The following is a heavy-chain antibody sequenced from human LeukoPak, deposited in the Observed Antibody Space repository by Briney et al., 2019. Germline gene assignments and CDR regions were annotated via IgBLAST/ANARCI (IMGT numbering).Heavy chain of an antibody. CDR3: ARDPPLGSCSTISCPHLDY. CDR2: ISSSSSFI. J-gene: IGHJ4*02. D-gene: IGHD2-2*01. CDR1: GFTFSRYS. V-gene: IGHV3-21*01. Sequence: GGSLRPSCAASGFTFSRYSMNWVRQAPGKGLEWVSSISSSSSFIYYADSVKGRFTISRDNAKNSLYLQMNSLRAEDTAVYYCARDPPLGSCSTISCPHLDYWGQGTLVTVSS.